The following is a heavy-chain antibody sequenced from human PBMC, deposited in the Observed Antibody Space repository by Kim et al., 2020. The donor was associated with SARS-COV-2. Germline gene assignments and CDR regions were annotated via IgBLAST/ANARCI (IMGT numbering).Heavy chain of an antibody. CDR3: ARDRIGGYDSLFDY. D-gene: IGHD5-12*01. V-gene: IGHV3-30-3*01. CDR2: ISYDGSNK. J-gene: IGHJ4*02. Sequence: GGSLRLSCAASGFTFSSYAMHWVRQAPGKGLEWVAVISYDGSNKYYADSVKGRFTISRDNSKNTLYLQMNSLRGEDTAVYYGARDRIGGYDSLFDYWGAGPLVTVSS. CDR1: GFTFSSYA.